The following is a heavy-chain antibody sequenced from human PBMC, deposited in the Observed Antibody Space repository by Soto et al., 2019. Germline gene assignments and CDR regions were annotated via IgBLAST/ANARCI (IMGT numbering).Heavy chain of an antibody. CDR1: GFTFSSYA. J-gene: IGHJ4*02. Sequence: GGSLRLSCAASGFTFSSYAMSWVRQAPGKGLEWVSAISGSGGSTYYADSVKGRFTISRDNSKNTLYLQMNSLRAEDTAVCYCAKGPQVLRYFDWLLSHFDYWGQGTLVTVSS. D-gene: IGHD3-9*01. V-gene: IGHV3-23*01. CDR3: AKGPQVLRYFDWLLSHFDY. CDR2: ISGSGGST.